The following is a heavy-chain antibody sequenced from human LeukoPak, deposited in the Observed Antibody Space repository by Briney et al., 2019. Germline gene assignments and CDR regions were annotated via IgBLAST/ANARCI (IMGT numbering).Heavy chain of an antibody. J-gene: IGHJ4*02. Sequence: GGSLRLSCSASGFVFSIYTMYWVRQAPGKGPEYVSTISGSGNGGSIYYADSVKCRFTISRDDSKSILYLQMNGLRSEDTAVYYCVKDFGRVRGTPDSWGQGTLVTVSS. V-gene: IGHV3-64D*06. D-gene: IGHD3-16*01. CDR1: GFVFSIYT. CDR2: ISGSGNGGSI. CDR3: VKDFGRVRGTPDS.